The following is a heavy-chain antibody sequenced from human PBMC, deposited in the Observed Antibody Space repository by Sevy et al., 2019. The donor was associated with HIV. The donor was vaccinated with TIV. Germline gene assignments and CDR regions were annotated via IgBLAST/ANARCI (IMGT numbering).Heavy chain of an antibody. V-gene: IGHV3-20*01. Sequence: GGSLRLSCATSGFTFDDYAMNWVRQVPGKGLEWVSGVNWNGDGIGYGDSVKGRFIISRDNAKKSLYLQMNSLRVEDTALYHCARSTYYFDTTGFGSFDIWGQGTMVTVSS. CDR2: VNWNGDGI. CDR1: GFTFDDYA. CDR3: ARSTYYFDTTGFGSFDI. J-gene: IGHJ3*02. D-gene: IGHD3-22*01.